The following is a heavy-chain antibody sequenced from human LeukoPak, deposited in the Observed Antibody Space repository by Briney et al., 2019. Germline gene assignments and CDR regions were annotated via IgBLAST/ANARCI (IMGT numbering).Heavy chain of an antibody. V-gene: IGHV4-34*01. CDR2: INHSGST. Sequence: PSETLCLTCAVYGGSFSGYYWSWIRQPPGKALEWIGEINHSGSTNYNPSLKSRVTISVDTSKNQFSLKLSSVTAADTAVYYCASRARDRRSIAVVFDYWGQGTLVSVSS. CDR3: ASRARDRRSIAVVFDY. J-gene: IGHJ4*02. D-gene: IGHD6-19*01. CDR1: GGSFSGYY.